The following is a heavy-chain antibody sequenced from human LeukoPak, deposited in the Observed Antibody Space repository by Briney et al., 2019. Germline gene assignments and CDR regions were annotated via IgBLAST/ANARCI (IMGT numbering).Heavy chain of an antibody. D-gene: IGHD2-2*02. Sequence: PSETLSLTCTVSGGSISSGSYYWSWIRQPAGKGLEWIGRIYTSGSTNYNPSLKSRVTISVDTSKNQLSLKLSSVTAADTAVYYCASIPSLEYYFDYWGQGTLVTVSS. J-gene: IGHJ4*02. CDR3: ASIPSLEYYFDY. CDR2: IYTSGST. V-gene: IGHV4-61*02. CDR1: GGSISSGSYY.